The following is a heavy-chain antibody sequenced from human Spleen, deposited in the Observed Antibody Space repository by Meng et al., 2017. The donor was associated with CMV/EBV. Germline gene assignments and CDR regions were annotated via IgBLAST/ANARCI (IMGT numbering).Heavy chain of an antibody. CDR2: FDPEYAGT. J-gene: IGHJ4*02. D-gene: IGHD4-17*01. CDR3: ARSQYGDPFDY. V-gene: IGHV1-24*01. CDR1: GHALSELT. Sequence: ASVKVSCKVSGHALSELTMYWVRQAPGKGLEWMGTFDPEYAGTVYAQEFQGRVTMTEDTSTDTSYVELSSLRSEDTAVYYCARSQYGDPFDYWGQGTLVTVSS.